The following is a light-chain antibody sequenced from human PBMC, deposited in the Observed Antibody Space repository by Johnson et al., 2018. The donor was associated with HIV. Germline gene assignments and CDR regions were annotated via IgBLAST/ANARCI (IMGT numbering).Light chain of an antibody. CDR2: DNN. CDR1: SSNIGNNY. Sequence: QSVLTQPPSVSAAPGQKVTISCSGSSSNIGNNYVSWYQQLPGAAPKLLIYDNNKRPSGIPDRFSGYKSGTSATLGITGLQTGDEADYYCGTWDSSLSAYVFATGTKVTVL. J-gene: IGLJ1*01. V-gene: IGLV1-51*01. CDR3: GTWDSSLSAYV.